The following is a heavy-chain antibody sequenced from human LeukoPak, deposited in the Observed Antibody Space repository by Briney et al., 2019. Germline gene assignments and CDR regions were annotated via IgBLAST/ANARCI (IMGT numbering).Heavy chain of an antibody. J-gene: IGHJ4*02. CDR1: GFTFSSYW. CDR2: IKPDGSDE. Sequence: PGGSLRLSCAASGFTFSSYWMNWVRQAPGKGLEWVANIKPDGSDESYVDSVEGRFTISRDNAKNSLYLQMNSLRAEDTAVYYCARENFQYWAQGTLVTVSS. V-gene: IGHV3-7*04. CDR3: ARENFQY.